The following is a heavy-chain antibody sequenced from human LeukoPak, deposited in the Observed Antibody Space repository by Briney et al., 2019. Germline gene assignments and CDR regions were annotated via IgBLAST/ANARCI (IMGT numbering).Heavy chain of an antibody. CDR1: GFTLSSYA. Sequence: PGGSLRLSCAASGFTLSSYAMSWVRQAPGKGLEWVSAISGSGGSTYYADSVKGRFTISRDNSKNTLYPQMNSLRAEDTAVYYCAKAKEWNLDRERFDYWGQGTLVTVSS. CDR2: ISGSGGST. V-gene: IGHV3-23*01. J-gene: IGHJ4*02. D-gene: IGHD1-1*01. CDR3: AKAKEWNLDRERFDY.